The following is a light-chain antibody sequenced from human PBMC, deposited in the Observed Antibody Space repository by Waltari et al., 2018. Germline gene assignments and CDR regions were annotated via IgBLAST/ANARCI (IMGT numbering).Light chain of an antibody. V-gene: IGKV3-11*01. J-gene: IGKJ4*01. CDR1: QSVYHY. CDR2: DAS. CDR3: QQRDNWPLT. Sequence: TQSPSSLSASTGDRVTITCRASQSVYHYLAWYQQKPGQAPRVLIYDASNRATGIPARFSASGSGTDFTLTISSLEPEDFAVYYCQQRDNWPLTFGGGTRVEI.